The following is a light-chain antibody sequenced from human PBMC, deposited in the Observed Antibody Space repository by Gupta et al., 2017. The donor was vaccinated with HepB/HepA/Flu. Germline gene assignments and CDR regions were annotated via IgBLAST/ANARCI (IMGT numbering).Light chain of an antibody. CDR3: QQSFSTPR. CDR2: AAS. CDR1: QSISNY. J-gene: IGKJ1*01. Sequence: DIQMTQSPSFLSASVGDRVTITCRASQSISNYLHWYQQKPGKAPKLLIYAASSLQSGVPSRFSGSGSETEFTLTISTLQPEDFATYYCQQSFSTPRFGQGTKVEIK. V-gene: IGKV1-39*01.